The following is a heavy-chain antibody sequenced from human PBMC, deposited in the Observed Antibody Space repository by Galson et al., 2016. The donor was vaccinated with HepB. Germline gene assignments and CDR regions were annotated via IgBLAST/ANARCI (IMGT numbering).Heavy chain of an antibody. D-gene: IGHD1-1*01. CDR3: AKERLVRRIFDH. V-gene: IGHV3-23*01. J-gene: IGHJ4*02. CDR2: ISTRRTT. CDR1: GFVFSNFG. Sequence: LRLSCAASGFVFSNFGLGWVRQAPGKGLEWVASISTRRTTYYSDSVQGRFTISRDNSNNTLYLQMNGLRAEDTAVYYCAKERLVRRIFDHWGQGTLLTVSS.